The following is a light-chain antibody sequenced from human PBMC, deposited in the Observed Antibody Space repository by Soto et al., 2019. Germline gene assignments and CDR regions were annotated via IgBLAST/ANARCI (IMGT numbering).Light chain of an antibody. Sequence: EIVWTQSPGTLSLSPGERATLSCSASQTVTSTFLAWYQQKPGQAPRLLIYGASRRATGIPDRFSGSGSGTDFTLTITRLEPEDFAVYYCHQYDSSRTFGQGTKV. CDR3: HQYDSSRT. J-gene: IGKJ1*01. V-gene: IGKV3-20*01. CDR1: QTVTSTF. CDR2: GAS.